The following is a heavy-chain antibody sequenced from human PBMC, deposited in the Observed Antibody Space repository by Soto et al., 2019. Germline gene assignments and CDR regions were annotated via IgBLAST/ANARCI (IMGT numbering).Heavy chain of an antibody. CDR1: GGSFSGYY. CDR2: INHSGST. CDR3: AREPVLRFLEWLSRTYYFDY. V-gene: IGHV4-34*01. D-gene: IGHD3-3*01. J-gene: IGHJ4*02. Sequence: QVQLQQWGAGLLKPSETLSLTCAVYGGSFSGYYWSWIRQPPGKGLEWIGEINHSGSTNYNPSLKSRVTISVDTSKNHFSLKLSSVTAADTAVYYCAREPVLRFLEWLSRTYYFDYWGQGTLVTVSS.